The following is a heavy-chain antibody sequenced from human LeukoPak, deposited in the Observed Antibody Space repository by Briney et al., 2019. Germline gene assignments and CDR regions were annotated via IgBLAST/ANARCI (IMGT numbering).Heavy chain of an antibody. J-gene: IGHJ4*02. D-gene: IGHD1-26*01. CDR2: IWYGGSNK. Sequence: GGSLRLSCAASGFTFSSYGMHWVRQAPGKGLEWVAVIWYGGSNKYYADSVKGRFTISRDNSKNTLYLQMNSLRAEDTAVYYCAKGGGLRNYYFDYWGQGTLVTVSS. CDR1: GFTFSSYG. V-gene: IGHV3-30*02. CDR3: AKGGGLRNYYFDY.